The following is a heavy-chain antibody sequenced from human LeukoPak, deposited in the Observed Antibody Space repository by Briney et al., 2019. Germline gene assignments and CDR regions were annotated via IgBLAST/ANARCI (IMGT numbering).Heavy chain of an antibody. CDR2: IYSGDIT. CDR1: GFTFSSYA. CDR3: ARGSGYSYGFPDY. D-gene: IGHD5-18*01. V-gene: IGHV3-23*03. Sequence: GGSLRLSCEASGFTFSSYAMNWVRQAPGKGLEWVSVIYSGDITYYTDSVKGRFTISRDNSKNTLYLQMNSLRAEDTAVYYCARGSGYSYGFPDYWGQGTLVTVSS. J-gene: IGHJ4*02.